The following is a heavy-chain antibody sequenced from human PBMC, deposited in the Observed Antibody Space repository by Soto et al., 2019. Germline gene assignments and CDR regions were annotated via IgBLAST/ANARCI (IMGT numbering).Heavy chain of an antibody. V-gene: IGHV1-2*02. J-gene: IGHJ5*02. CDR1: GYTFTGYY. CDR3: ARGVTYYYDSSGYGGSNWFDP. Sequence: GASVKVSCKASGYTFTGYYMHWVRQAPGQGLEWMGWINPNSGGTNYAQKFQGRVTMTRDTSISTAYMELGRLRSDDTAVYYCARGVTYYYDSSGYGGSNWFDPWGQGTLVTVSS. CDR2: INPNSGGT. D-gene: IGHD3-22*01.